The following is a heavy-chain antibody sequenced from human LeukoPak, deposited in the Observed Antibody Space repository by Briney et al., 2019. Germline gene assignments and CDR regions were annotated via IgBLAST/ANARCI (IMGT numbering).Heavy chain of an antibody. CDR3: ARDLRDYDFWSGYFWAFDY. J-gene: IGHJ4*02. V-gene: IGHV1-2*02. D-gene: IGHD3-3*01. CDR1: GYTFSGYH. Sequence: GASVKVPCKASGYTFSGYHMHWVRQAPGQGLEWMGWINPNSGGTKYAEKFQGRVTMTRDTSISTAYMELSSLRSDDTAMYYCARDLRDYDFWSGYFWAFDYWGQGTLVTVSS. CDR2: INPNSGGT.